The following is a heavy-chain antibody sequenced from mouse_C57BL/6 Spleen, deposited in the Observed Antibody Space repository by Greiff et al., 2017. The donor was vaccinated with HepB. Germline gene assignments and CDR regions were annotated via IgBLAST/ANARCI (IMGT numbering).Heavy chain of an antibody. CDR3: ARGGYYGDDGFAY. Sequence: QVQLQQPGAELVMPGASVKLSCKASGYTFTSYWMHWVKQRPGQGLEWIGEIDPSDSYTNYNQKFKGKSTLTVDKSSSTAYMQLSSLTSEDSAVYYCARGGYYGDDGFAYWGQGTLVTVSA. V-gene: IGHV1-69*01. D-gene: IGHD2-2*01. J-gene: IGHJ3*01. CDR2: IDPSDSYT. CDR1: GYTFTSYW.